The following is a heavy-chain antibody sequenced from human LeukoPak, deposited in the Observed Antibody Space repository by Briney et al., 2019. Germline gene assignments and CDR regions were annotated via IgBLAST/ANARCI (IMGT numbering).Heavy chain of an antibody. J-gene: IGHJ4*02. V-gene: IGHV1-69*05. D-gene: IGHD5-12*01. CDR1: GGTFSSYA. Sequence: SVKVSCKASGGTFSSYAISWVRQAPGQGLEWMGGIIPIFGTANYAQKFQGRVTMTRDTSISTAYMELSRLRSDDTAVYYCARRSIVANDYWGQGTLVTVSS. CDR2: IIPIFGTA. CDR3: ARRSIVANDY.